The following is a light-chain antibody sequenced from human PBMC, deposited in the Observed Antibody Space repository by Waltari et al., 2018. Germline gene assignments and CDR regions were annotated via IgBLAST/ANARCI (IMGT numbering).Light chain of an antibody. CDR2: EDS. J-gene: IGLJ3*02. Sequence: SYELTQPPSVSVFPGQTARITCSGDALPKKYAYWFQQKSGQAPVVVIYEDSERPSGMPERFSASTSGTVATLTISGAQVEDEADYYCYSTDSSVNHRVFGGGTKLTVL. CDR1: ALPKKY. V-gene: IGLV3-10*01. CDR3: YSTDSSVNHRV.